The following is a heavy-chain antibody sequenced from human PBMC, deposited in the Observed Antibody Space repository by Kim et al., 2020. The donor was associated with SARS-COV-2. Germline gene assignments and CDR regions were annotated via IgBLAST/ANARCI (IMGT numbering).Heavy chain of an antibody. CDR3: VRSAAAFDY. Sequence: GSGTVYADSVKGRFNISRDNAKNMLYLQRNSLRADDAAVYFCVRSAAAFDYWGQGTLVSVSS. V-gene: IGHV3-74*01. D-gene: IGHD6-13*01. J-gene: IGHJ4*02. CDR2: GSGT.